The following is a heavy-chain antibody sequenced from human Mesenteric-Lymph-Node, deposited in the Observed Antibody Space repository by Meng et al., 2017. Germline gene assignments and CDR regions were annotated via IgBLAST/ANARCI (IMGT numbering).Heavy chain of an antibody. CDR1: GYTFSRYA. CDR3: AREFGHIVVVTGPSDAFDI. J-gene: IGHJ3*02. CDR2: LNPGNGNT. V-gene: IGHV1-3*01. D-gene: IGHD2-21*02. Sequence: QVQLVQSGAEMRKPGASVKVSCKASGYTFSRYAMHWVRQAPGQRLEWMGWLNPGNGNTKYSQKFQGRVTITRDTSASTAYMEMSSLRHEDTAVHYCAREFGHIVVVTGPSDAFDIWGQGTMVTVSS.